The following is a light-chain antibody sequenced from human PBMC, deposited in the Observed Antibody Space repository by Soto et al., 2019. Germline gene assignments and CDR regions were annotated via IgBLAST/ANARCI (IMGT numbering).Light chain of an antibody. CDR1: SRDIGAYDF. V-gene: IGLV2-8*01. CDR2: EVT. CDR3: SSYAGSTI. Sequence: QSVLTQPLSASGSPGQSVTISCTGTSRDIGAYDFVAWYQQHPGKAPKLVIYEVTRRPSGVPDRFSGSKSGNTASLTVSGLQAEDEAVYYCSSYAGSTIFGGGTKLTVL. J-gene: IGLJ2*01.